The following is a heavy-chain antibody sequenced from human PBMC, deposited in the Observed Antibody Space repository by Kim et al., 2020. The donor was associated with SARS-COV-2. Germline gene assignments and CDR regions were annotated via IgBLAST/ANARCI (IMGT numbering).Heavy chain of an antibody. Sequence: GGSLRLSCEVSGFTFSTYGMHWVRQAPGKGLEWVAVISYDGSSKYYPDSVKGRFTISRDNSKNTLYLQMNSLRAEDTAVYYCAKDMRTAPRVFDYWGQGTLVIVSS. D-gene: IGHD1-1*01. CDR2: ISYDGSSK. CDR3: AKDMRTAPRVFDY. CDR1: GFTFSTYG. J-gene: IGHJ4*02. V-gene: IGHV3-30*18.